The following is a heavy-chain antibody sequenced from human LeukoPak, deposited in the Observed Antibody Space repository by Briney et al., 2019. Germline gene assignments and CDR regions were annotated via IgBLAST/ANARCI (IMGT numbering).Heavy chain of an antibody. CDR1: GFTFSTTA. Sequence: PGGSLRLSCAASGFTFSTTAMTWVRQAPGKGLEWVSGISNSGGSTDYADSVKGRITISRDNSKNTLSLQMNSLRAEDTAVYYCAKDLNWSRSEYWGQGTLVTVSS. CDR2: ISNSGGST. J-gene: IGHJ4*02. D-gene: IGHD1-20*01. CDR3: AKDLNWSRSEY. V-gene: IGHV3-23*01.